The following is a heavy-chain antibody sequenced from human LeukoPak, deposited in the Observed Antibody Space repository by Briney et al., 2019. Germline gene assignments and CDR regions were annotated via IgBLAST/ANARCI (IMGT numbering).Heavy chain of an antibody. Sequence: SVKVSCKVSGYTFTDYYMHWVQQAPGKGLEWMGGIIPIFGTANYAQKFQGRVTITTDESTSTAYMELSSLRSEDTAVYYCARDEDSGGDYWGQGTLVTVSS. D-gene: IGHD6-19*01. CDR1: GYTFTDYY. CDR3: ARDEDSGGDY. V-gene: IGHV1-69*05. J-gene: IGHJ4*02. CDR2: IIPIFGTA.